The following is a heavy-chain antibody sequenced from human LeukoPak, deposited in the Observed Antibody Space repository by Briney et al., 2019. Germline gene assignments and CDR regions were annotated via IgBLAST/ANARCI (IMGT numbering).Heavy chain of an antibody. CDR3: ARGDYFDSRGYYPLNY. CDR1: GYTFTGYY. J-gene: IGHJ4*02. CDR2: IYAGNGDP. D-gene: IGHD3-22*01. Sequence: ASVKVSCKASGYTFTGYYIHWVRQAPGQGLEWMGWIYAGNGDPKYSQQFQGRVTFTWDTSASTAYMELSSLRSEDKAVYYCARGDYFDSRGYYPLNYWGQGTLVTVSS. V-gene: IGHV1-3*03.